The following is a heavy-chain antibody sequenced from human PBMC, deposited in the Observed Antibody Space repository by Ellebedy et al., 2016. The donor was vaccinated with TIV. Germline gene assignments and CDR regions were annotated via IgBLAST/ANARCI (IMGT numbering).Heavy chain of an antibody. V-gene: IGHV3-66*01. CDR3: ARASFYDVDLSGWYFDL. J-gene: IGHJ2*01. CDR1: KFTVSYNY. Sequence: GGSLRLSCAASKFTVSYNYMNWVRQAPGKGPEWVSGIYTDDTTYYADSVRGRFTISRDNSKNTLYLKMNSLRTEDTAVYYCARASFYDVDLSGWYFDLWGRGTLVTVSS. D-gene: IGHD3-10*02. CDR2: IYTDDTT.